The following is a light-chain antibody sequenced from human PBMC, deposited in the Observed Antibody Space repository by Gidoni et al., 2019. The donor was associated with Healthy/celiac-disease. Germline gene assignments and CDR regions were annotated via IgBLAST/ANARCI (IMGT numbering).Light chain of an antibody. CDR3: QQSYSTPPLP. Sequence: DIQMTQSPSSLSASVRDRVTITCRASQSISSYLNWYQQKPGKAPKLLIYAASSLQSGVPSRFSGSGSGTDFTLTISSLQPEDFATYYCQQSYSTPPLPFGGGTKVEIK. CDR1: QSISSY. CDR2: AAS. V-gene: IGKV1-39*01. J-gene: IGKJ4*01.